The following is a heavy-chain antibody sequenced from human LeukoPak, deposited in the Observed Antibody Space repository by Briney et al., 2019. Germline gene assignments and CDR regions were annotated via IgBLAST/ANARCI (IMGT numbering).Heavy chain of an antibody. CDR2: ITGSGTNR. CDR3: VIWGDYDVLTAYYVPDF. V-gene: IGHV3-23*01. CDR1: GFTFSNYA. J-gene: IGHJ4*02. Sequence: GGSLRLSCVASGFTFSNYAMSWVRQAPGKGLEWVSAITGSGTNRYYADSLKGRFTTSRDNSKNTVFLQMNSLRHEDTAIYYCVIWGDYDVLTAYYVPDFWGQGTLSPSPQ. D-gene: IGHD3-9*01.